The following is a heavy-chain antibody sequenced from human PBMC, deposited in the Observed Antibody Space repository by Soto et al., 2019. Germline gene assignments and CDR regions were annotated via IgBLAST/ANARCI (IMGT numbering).Heavy chain of an antibody. CDR2: IYYSGST. CDR1: GGSISSYY. Sequence: PSETLSLTCTVSGGSISSYYWSWIRQPPGKGLEWIGYIYYSGSTNYTPSLKSRVTISVDTSKNQFSLKLSSVTAADTAVYYCARGNTGSRYGYDSPRFDYWGQGTLVTVSS. CDR3: ARGNTGSRYGYDSPRFDY. V-gene: IGHV4-59*01. J-gene: IGHJ4*02. D-gene: IGHD5-18*01.